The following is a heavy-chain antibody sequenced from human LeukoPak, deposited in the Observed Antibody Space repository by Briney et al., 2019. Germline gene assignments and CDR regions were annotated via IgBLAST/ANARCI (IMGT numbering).Heavy chain of an antibody. V-gene: IGHV4-61*01. J-gene: IGHJ2*01. Sequence: PSETLSLTCTVSGGSIYSRSNYWAWIRQPPGKGLEWIGYIYYSGSTNYNPSLKSRVTISVDTSKNQFSLKLSSVTAADTAVYYCARVYYSNSYDFWYFDLWGRGTLVTVSS. CDR1: GGSIYSRSNY. D-gene: IGHD6-13*01. CDR3: ARVYYSNSYDFWYFDL. CDR2: IYYSGST.